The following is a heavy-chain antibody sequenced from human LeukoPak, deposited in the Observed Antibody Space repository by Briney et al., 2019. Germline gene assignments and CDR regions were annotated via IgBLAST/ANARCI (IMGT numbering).Heavy chain of an antibody. D-gene: IGHD2-2*01. CDR1: GFTFSSYA. CDR2: ISGGGGST. V-gene: IGHV3-23*01. Sequence: GGSLRLSCAASGFTFSSYAMSWVRQASGKGLEWVSSISGGGGSTYYGDSVKGRFTISRDNSKHTLYLQMYSLGAEDTAVYYCARLPVAINGYFDPWGQGPLVTVSS. CDR3: ARLPVAINGYFDP. J-gene: IGHJ5*02.